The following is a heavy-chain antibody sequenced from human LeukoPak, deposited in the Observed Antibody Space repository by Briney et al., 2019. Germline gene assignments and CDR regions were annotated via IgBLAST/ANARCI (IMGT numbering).Heavy chain of an antibody. D-gene: IGHD5-18*01. J-gene: IGHJ5*02. CDR1: GDSISTYY. CDR2: IYYSGST. CDR3: AREGYSYGYAYNWFDP. V-gene: IGHV4-59*12. Sequence: SETLSLTCTISGDSISTYYWSWIRQPPGKGLEWIGYIYYSGSTNYNPSLKSRVTISVDTSKNQFSLKLSSVTAADTAVYYCAREGYSYGYAYNWFDPWGQGTLVTVSS.